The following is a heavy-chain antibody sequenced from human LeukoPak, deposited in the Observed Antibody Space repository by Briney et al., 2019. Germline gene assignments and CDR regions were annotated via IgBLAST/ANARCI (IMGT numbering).Heavy chain of an antibody. CDR1: GFTFDDYA. D-gene: IGHD1-26*01. V-gene: IGHV3-9*01. Sequence: GGSLRLSCAASGFTFDDYAMHWVRQAPGKGLEWVSGISWNSGSIVYADSVKGRFTISRDNAKNSLYLQMNSLRAEDTALYYCAKGEIVGATLFDYWGQGTLVTVSS. CDR3: AKGEIVGATLFDY. CDR2: ISWNSGSI. J-gene: IGHJ4*02.